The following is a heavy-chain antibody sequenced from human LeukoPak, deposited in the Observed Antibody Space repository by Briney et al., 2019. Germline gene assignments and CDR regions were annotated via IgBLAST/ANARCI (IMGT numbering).Heavy chain of an antibody. CDR1: GFSFRGYG. CDR2: ISADGGTT. CDR3: ARGRGGPPFDY. J-gene: IGHJ4*02. V-gene: IGHV3-64*02. Sequence: PGGSLRLSCAASGFSFRGYGMXXVXXXXXXXXXXVSAISADGGTTYYADSVXDXXIISRDNAKNTLYLQMGSLRNEDMAVYYCARGRGGPPFDYWGQGTLVIVSS.